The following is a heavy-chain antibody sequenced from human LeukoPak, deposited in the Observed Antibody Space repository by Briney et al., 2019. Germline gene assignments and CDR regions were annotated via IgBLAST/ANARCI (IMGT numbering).Heavy chain of an antibody. CDR3: ATELTTNYYYYGMDV. V-gene: IGHV3-7*01. Sequence: GGSLRLSCAASGFTFSSYWMSWVRQAPGKGLEWVANIKQDGSEKYYVDSVKGRFTISRDNAKNSLYLQMNSLRAEDTAVYYCATELTTNYYYYGMDVWGQGTTVTVSS. J-gene: IGHJ6*02. CDR2: IKQDGSEK. D-gene: IGHD1-14*01. CDR1: GFTFSSYW.